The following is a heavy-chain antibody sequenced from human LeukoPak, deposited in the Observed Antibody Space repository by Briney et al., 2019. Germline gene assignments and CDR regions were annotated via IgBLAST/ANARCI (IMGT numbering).Heavy chain of an antibody. J-gene: IGHJ6*03. V-gene: IGHV4-59*01. Sequence: ASETLSLTCAVYGVSFSGYYWSWIRQPPGKGLAGIGYIYYSGSTNYNPSLKSRVTISVDTSKNSCSLKLSSVTAAHTAVYYCAAGEADFWSGLLPQPTLYYYYYMDVWGKGTTVTVSS. CDR1: GVSFSGYY. CDR2: IYYSGST. CDR3: AAGEADFWSGLLPQPTLYYYYYMDV. D-gene: IGHD3-3*01.